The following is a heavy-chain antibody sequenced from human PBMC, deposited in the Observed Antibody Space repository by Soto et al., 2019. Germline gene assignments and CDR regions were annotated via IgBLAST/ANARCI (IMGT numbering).Heavy chain of an antibody. CDR1: GYSFSTYG. V-gene: IGHV1-18*04. CDR2: IRGDNVNS. J-gene: IGHJ4*02. D-gene: IGHD5-18*01. CDR3: ARAPPRDGYDCDY. Sequence: QVELVQSGAEVKKPGASMKVSCKASGYSFSTYGIAWVRQAPGQGLEWVGWIRGDNVNSNYAQNLQGRVTLTADPSTCTAYMELRSLKSDDTAMFYCARAPPRDGYDCDYWGQGTLVTVSS.